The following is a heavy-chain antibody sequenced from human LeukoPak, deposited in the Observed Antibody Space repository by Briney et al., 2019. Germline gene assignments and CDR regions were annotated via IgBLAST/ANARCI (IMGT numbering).Heavy chain of an antibody. V-gene: IGHV4-59*01. CDR3: ARVSRGNSVGGDY. Sequence: PSETLSLTCTVSGGSISTYFWSWIRQPPGKGLEWSEYIYYSGSTNYNPSLKSRVTISLDTSKNQFSLKLSSVTAADTAMYYCARVSRGNSVGGDYWGQGTLVTVSS. CDR1: GGSISTYF. D-gene: IGHD4-23*01. J-gene: IGHJ4*02. CDR2: IYYSGST.